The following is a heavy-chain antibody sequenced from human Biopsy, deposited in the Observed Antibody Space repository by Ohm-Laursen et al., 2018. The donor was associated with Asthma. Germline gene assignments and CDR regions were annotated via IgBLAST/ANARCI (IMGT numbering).Heavy chain of an antibody. CDR2: INSVFGTT. D-gene: IGHD2-2*01. J-gene: IGHJ4*02. CDR1: GGTFNTYV. CDR3: ARKAGSCISRTCYSLDF. Sequence: SVTVSCKSLGGTFNTYVIGWARQAPGQGLEWMGGINSVFGTTTYPQKFQDRVTITADDSTSTVYMELSSLRSEGTAVYYCARKAGSCISRTCYSLDFWGQGTLVTVSS. V-gene: IGHV1-69*13.